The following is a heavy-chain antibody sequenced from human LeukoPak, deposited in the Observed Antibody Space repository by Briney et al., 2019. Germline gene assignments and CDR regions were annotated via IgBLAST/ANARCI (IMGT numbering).Heavy chain of an antibody. V-gene: IGHV4-59*01. D-gene: IGHD6-13*01. CDR1: GGSISSYY. Sequence: PSETLSLTCTVSGGSISSYYWSWIRQPPGKGLEWIGYIYYSGSTNYNPSLKSRVTTSVDTSKNQFSLKLSSVTAADTAVYYCARSYSSSWYYFQHWGQGTLVTVSS. J-gene: IGHJ1*01. CDR3: ARSYSSSWYYFQH. CDR2: IYYSGST.